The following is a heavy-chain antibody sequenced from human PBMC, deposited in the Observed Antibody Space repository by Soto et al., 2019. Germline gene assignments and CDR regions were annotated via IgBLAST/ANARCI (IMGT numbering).Heavy chain of an antibody. CDR2: ISSSSSTM. J-gene: IGHJ5*02. CDR3: ARESGYLNWFDP. CDR1: GFTFSSYS. Sequence: GGSLRLSCAASGFTFSSYSMNWVRQAPGKGLEWVSYISSSSSTMYYADSVKGRFTISRDNAKNSLYLQMNSLRAEDTAVYYCARESGYLNWFDPWGQGTLVTVSS. D-gene: IGHD1-1*01. V-gene: IGHV3-48*01.